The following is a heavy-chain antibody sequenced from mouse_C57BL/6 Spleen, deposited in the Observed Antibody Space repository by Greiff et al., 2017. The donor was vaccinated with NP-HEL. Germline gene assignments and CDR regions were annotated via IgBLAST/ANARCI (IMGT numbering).Heavy chain of an antibody. D-gene: IGHD4-1*01. J-gene: IGHJ4*01. V-gene: IGHV1-74*01. CDR1: GYSFTSYW. CDR2: INPSDSDT. CDR3: AIALNWDEAMDY. Sequence: VQLQQPGAELVKPGASVKVSCKASGYSFTSYWMHWVKQSPGQGLECIGRINPSDSDTNYHHKFKGKATLTVDKSSSTAYMQLSSLTSEDSAVYYCAIALNWDEAMDYWGQGTSVTVSS.